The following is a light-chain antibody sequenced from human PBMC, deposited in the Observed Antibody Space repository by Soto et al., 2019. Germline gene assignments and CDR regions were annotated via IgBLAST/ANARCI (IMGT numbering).Light chain of an antibody. CDR3: QQRSNWPPT. CDR1: HSVSRY. CDR2: AAA. Sequence: EIVLTQSPATLSLSPGERATLSCRASHSVSRYLAWYQQKPGQAPRLLIYAAANRATGIPARFSGSGSGTDFTLSISSLEPEDFAIYYCQQRSNWPPTFGPGTKVDI. V-gene: IGKV3-11*01. J-gene: IGKJ3*01.